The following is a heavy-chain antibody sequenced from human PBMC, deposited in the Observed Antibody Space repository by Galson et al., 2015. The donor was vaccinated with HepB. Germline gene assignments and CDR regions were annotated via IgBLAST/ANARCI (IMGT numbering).Heavy chain of an antibody. V-gene: IGHV4-59*01. D-gene: IGHD4-23*01. Sequence: WIGYIYYSGSTNYNPSLKSRVTISVDTSKNQFSLKLSSVTAADTAVYYCTRVQFGGNPVDSLGFDLWGRGTLVTVSS. J-gene: IGHJ2*01. CDR2: IYYSGST. CDR3: TRVQFGGNPVDSLGFDL.